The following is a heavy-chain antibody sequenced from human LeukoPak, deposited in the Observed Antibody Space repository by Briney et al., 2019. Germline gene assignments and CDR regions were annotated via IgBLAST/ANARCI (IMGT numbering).Heavy chain of an antibody. J-gene: IGHJ4*02. V-gene: IGHV3-48*04. D-gene: IGHD6-6*01. CDR3: ASELVSSSSALSFDY. CDR2: ISSSGSTI. CDR1: GFTFSSYS. Sequence: PGGSLRLSCAASGFTFSSYSMNWVRQAPGKGLEWVSYISSSGSTIYYADSVKGRFTISRDNAKNSLYLQMNSLRAEDTAVYYCASELVSSSSALSFDYWGQGTLVTVSS.